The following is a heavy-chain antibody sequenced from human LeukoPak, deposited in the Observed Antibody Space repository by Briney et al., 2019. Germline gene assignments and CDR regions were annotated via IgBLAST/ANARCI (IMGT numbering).Heavy chain of an antibody. CDR3: AREGSGRTAYNDGLDV. CDR2: IRSGGST. D-gene: IGHD3-10*01. Sequence: GGSLRLSCAASGFTVSSSYMTWVRQAPGKGLEWASVIRSGGSTVYADSVKGRFTISRDNSKNALYPQLNSLRAEDTAVYYCAREGSGRTAYNDGLDVWGQGTMVTVSS. CDR1: GFTVSSSY. V-gene: IGHV3-53*01. J-gene: IGHJ3*01.